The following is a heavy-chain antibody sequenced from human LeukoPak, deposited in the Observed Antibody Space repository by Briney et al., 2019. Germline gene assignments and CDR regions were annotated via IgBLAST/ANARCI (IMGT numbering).Heavy chain of an antibody. CDR3: ATSPGYGDYFGWFDP. CDR2: IYPGDSET. CDR1: GYSFISYW. J-gene: IGHJ5*02. Sequence: GESLKISCKGSGYSFISYWIGWVRQMPGKGPEWMGIIYPGDSETRYSPSFQGQVTISADKSISTAYLQWSSLKASDTAMYYCATSPGYGDYFGWFDPWGQGTLVTASS. D-gene: IGHD4-17*01. V-gene: IGHV5-51*01.